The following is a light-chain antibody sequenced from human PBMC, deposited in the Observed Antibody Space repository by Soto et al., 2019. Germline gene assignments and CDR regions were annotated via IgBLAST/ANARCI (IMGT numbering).Light chain of an antibody. V-gene: IGKV3-15*01. CDR3: QESPRT. Sequence: EIVMTQSPATLSVSPGERATLSCRASQSVSSNLAWYQQKPGQTPRLLIYDTSIRAAGVPARFSGSGSGTDFTLTISRLEPEDFAVYYCQESPRTFGQGTKVDIK. CDR1: QSVSSN. J-gene: IGKJ1*01. CDR2: DTS.